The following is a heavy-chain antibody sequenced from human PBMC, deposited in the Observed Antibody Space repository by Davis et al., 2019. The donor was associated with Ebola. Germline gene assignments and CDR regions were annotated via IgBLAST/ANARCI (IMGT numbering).Heavy chain of an antibody. CDR1: GGSISSYY. Sequence: SETLSLTCTVSGGSISSYYWSWIRQPPGRGLEWIGYIYLSGNTYYNPSLKSRITISVDRSKNQFSLKLKSVTAADPAVYYCVRGAERSDWFDPWGQGTLVTVSS. CDR3: VRGAERSDWFDP. D-gene: IGHD1-14*01. CDR2: IYLSGNT. J-gene: IGHJ5*02. V-gene: IGHV4-59*12.